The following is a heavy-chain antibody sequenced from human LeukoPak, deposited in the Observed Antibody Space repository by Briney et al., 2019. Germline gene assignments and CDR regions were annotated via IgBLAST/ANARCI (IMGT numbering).Heavy chain of an antibody. CDR1: GGTFSSYA. CDR3: ARVALYSHQEFDI. J-gene: IGHJ3*02. CDR2: IIPIFGTA. Sequence: SVMVSCTASGGTFSSYAISWVRQAPGQGLEWMGGIIPIFGTANYAQKFQGRVTITTDESTSTAYMELSSLRSEDTAVYYFARVALYSHQEFDIWGQGTMVTVSS. V-gene: IGHV1-69*05. D-gene: IGHD3-3*01.